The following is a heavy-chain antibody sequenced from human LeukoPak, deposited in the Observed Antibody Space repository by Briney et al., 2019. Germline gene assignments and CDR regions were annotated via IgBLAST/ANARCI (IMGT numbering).Heavy chain of an antibody. CDR2: INPSGGST. V-gene: IGHV1-46*01. D-gene: IGHD3-22*01. CDR1: GYTFTSYY. J-gene: IGHJ3*02. CDR3: ARDRYYYATRPHAFDI. Sequence: ASVKVSCKASGYTFTSYYMHWVRQAPGQGLECMGIINPSGGSTSYAQKFQGRVTMTGDTSTSTVYMELSSLRSEDTAVYYCARDRYYYATRPHAFDIWGQGTMVTVSS.